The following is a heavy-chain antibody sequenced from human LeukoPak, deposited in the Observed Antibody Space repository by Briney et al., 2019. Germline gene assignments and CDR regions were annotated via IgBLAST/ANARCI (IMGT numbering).Heavy chain of an antibody. Sequence: PGGSLRLSCAASGFTFSSYGMHWVRQAPGKGLEWVAFIRYDGSNKYYADSVKGRFTISRDNSKNTLYLQMNSLRAEDTAVYYCVTSGSYLPEYFQHWGQGTLVTVSS. J-gene: IGHJ1*01. D-gene: IGHD1-26*01. V-gene: IGHV3-30*02. CDR3: VTSGSYLPEYFQH. CDR2: IRYDGSNK. CDR1: GFTFSSYG.